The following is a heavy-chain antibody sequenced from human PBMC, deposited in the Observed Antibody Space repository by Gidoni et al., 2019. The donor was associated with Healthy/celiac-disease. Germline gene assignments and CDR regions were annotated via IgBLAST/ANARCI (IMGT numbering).Heavy chain of an antibody. D-gene: IGHD7-27*01. V-gene: IGHV3-30-3*01. J-gene: IGHJ2*01. CDR3: ARDPNWGGWYFDL. CDR2: ISYDGSNK. Sequence: HVQLAESGGGVVQPGRSLRLSCAASGFTFVSYAMDWVRQAPGKGLVWVAVISYDGSNKYYADSVKGRFTISRDNSKNTLYLQMNSLRAEDTAVYYCARDPNWGGWYFDLWGRGTLVTVSS. CDR1: GFTFVSYA.